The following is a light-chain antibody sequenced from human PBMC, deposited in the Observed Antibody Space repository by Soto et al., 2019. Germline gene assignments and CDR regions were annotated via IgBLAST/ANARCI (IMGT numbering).Light chain of an antibody. V-gene: IGKV3-11*01. Sequence: EVVLTQSPGTLSLSPGESATLSCRASQNVGQNLAWYQQKPGQAPRLLIYAASDRATGIPARFRGSGSDTDFTLTISRLEPEEFAVYYCQQSSRWAPDNFCQGTKLEIK. CDR3: QQSSRWAPDN. CDR2: AAS. CDR1: QNVGQN. J-gene: IGKJ2*01.